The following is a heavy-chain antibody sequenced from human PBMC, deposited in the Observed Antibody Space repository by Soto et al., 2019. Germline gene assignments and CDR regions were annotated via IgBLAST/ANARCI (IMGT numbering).Heavy chain of an antibody. D-gene: IGHD2-15*01. CDR3: AKGMTPVWWYDFEY. V-gene: IGHV3-23*01. Sequence: GGSLRLSCVASGFTFSTSAMSWVRQAPGKGLEWVSVIAGSSGTTKYADSVKGRFTISRDNSKNTLFLQMNSLRDEDTAIYYCAKGMTPVWWYDFEYWGQGTVVTVSS. CDR2: IAGSSGTT. CDR1: GFTFSTSA. J-gene: IGHJ4*02.